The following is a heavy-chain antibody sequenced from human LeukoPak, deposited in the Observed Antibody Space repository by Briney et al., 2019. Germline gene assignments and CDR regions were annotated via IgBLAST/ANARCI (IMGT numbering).Heavy chain of an antibody. CDR1: GFTFSSYG. CDR2: IWYDGSNK. Sequence: GGSLRLSCAASGFTFSSYGMHWVRQAPGKGLEWVAVIWYDGSNKYYADSVKGRFTISRDNSKNTLYLQMNSLRAEDTAVYYCAKGEYYYDSSGLFSWGQGTLVTVSS. D-gene: IGHD3-22*01. J-gene: IGHJ4*02. CDR3: AKGEYYYDSSGLFS. V-gene: IGHV3-30*02.